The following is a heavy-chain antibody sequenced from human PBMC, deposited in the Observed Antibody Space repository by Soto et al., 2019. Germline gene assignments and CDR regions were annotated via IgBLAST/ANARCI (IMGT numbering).Heavy chain of an antibody. CDR3: ATNYGDYDPRISANYYYGMDV. J-gene: IGHJ6*02. CDR2: ISYDGSNK. V-gene: IGHV3-30-3*01. D-gene: IGHD4-17*01. Sequence: QVQLVESGGGVVQPGRSLRLSCAASGYTFSSYAMHWVRQAPGKGLEWVAVISYDGSNKYYADSVKGRFTISRDNSKNTLYLQMNSLRAEDTAVYYCATNYGDYDPRISANYYYGMDVWGQGTTVTVSS. CDR1: GYTFSSYA.